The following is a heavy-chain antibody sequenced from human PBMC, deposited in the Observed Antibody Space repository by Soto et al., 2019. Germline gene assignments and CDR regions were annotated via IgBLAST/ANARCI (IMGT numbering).Heavy chain of an antibody. D-gene: IGHD2-21*02. V-gene: IGHV1-69*13. CDR1: GGTFSSYA. J-gene: IGHJ3*02. CDR2: IIPIFGTA. Sequence: SVKVSCKASGGTFSSYAISWVRQAPGQGLEWMGGIIPIFGTANYAQKFQGRVTITADESTSTAYMELSSLRSEDTAVYYCARSLWGDCGGDCYYDAFDIWGQGTMVTVSS. CDR3: ARSLWGDCGGDCYYDAFDI.